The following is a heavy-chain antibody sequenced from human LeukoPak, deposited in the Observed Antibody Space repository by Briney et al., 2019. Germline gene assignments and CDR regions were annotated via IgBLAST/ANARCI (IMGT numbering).Heavy chain of an antibody. J-gene: IGHJ4*02. CDR2: ISGSGGST. D-gene: IGHD3-22*01. CDR3: AKQGFGTMIVVVGDFDY. V-gene: IGHV3-23*01. Sequence: GGSLRLSCAASGSTFSSYAMSWVRQAPGKGLEWVSAISGSGGSTYYADSVKGRFTISRENSKNTLYLQMNSLRAEDTAVYYCAKQGFGTMIVVVGDFDYWGQGTLVTVSS. CDR1: GSTFSSYA.